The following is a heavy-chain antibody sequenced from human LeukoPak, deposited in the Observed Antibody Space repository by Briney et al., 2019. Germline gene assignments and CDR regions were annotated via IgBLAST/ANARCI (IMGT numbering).Heavy chain of an antibody. CDR1: GGSISSYY. CDR3: ARVRSVGYFDY. CDR2: IYYSGST. D-gene: IGHD1-26*01. J-gene: IGHJ4*02. V-gene: IGHV4-59*01. Sequence: PSETLSLTCTVSGGSISSYYWSWIRQPPGKGLEWIGYIYYSGSTNYNPSLKSRVTISVDTSKNQFSLKLSSVTAADTAVYYCARVRSVGYFDYWGQGTLVTVSS.